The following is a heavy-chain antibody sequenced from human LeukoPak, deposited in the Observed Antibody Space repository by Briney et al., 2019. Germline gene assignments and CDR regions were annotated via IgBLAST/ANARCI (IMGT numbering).Heavy chain of an antibody. D-gene: IGHD6-19*01. CDR3: ARHGPISVTGRLMDV. CDR2: VYPGDSDT. J-gene: IGHJ6*02. Sequence: GESLKISWQASGYMFSIYWIGWVRQRPGKGLEWMGIVYPGDSDTKYNPSFQGHVTISADSSTKTAYLEWSSLNASDTGIYYCARHGPISVTGRLMDVWGQGTTVIVS. V-gene: IGHV5-51*01. CDR1: GYMFSIYW.